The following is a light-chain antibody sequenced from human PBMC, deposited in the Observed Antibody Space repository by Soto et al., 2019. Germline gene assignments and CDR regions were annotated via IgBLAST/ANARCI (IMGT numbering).Light chain of an antibody. J-gene: IGKJ4*01. CDR2: TAS. Sequence: DIQMTQSPSYVSASVGDRVTITCRASQDISTWLAWFQQKPGEAPRLLIYTASSLHSGVPSRFSGSGSGTDFTLTISSLQPEDFATYYCQQGNSFPLTFGGGTKVEIK. CDR3: QQGNSFPLT. CDR1: QDISTW. V-gene: IGKV1-12*01.